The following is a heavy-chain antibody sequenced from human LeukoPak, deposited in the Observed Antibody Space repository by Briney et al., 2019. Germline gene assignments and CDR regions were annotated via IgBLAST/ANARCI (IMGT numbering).Heavy chain of an antibody. Sequence: SQTLSLTCTVSGGSISSGNYYWTWIRQPPGKGLEWIGYIYHSGSTSYNPSLKSRVTISVDRSKNQFSLRLSSVTAADTAVYYCARRGGHGGSFDYWGQGTLVTVSS. CDR1: GGSISSGNYY. D-gene: IGHD4-23*01. J-gene: IGHJ4*02. V-gene: IGHV4-30-2*01. CDR2: IYHSGST. CDR3: ARRGGHGGSFDY.